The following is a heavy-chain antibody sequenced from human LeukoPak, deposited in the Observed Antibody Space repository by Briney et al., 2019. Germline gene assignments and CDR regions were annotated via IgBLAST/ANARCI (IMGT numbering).Heavy chain of an antibody. V-gene: IGHV1-8*01. D-gene: IGHD3-10*01. Sequence: ASEKVSCKASGYTFNSYDIKWVRQATGQGLEWMGWMNPTSGDTGYEQKLQGSVTMTRDTSISTAYMELNSVTSEDTAVYYCARSPVGVRKKHDFWGQGTLVIVSS. CDR1: GYTFNSYD. CDR3: ARSPVGVRKKHDF. J-gene: IGHJ4*02. CDR2: MNPTSGDT.